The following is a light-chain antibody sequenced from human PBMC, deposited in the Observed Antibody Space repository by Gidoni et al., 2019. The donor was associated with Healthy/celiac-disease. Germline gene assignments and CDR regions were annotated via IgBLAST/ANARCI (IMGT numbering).Light chain of an antibody. CDR2: WAS. Sequence: DIVMTQSPASLVVSLGERATINCKSSQSVLYSSNNKNYLAWYQQKPGQPPKLRIYWASTRESGVPDRFSGSGSGTDFTLTISSLQAEDVAVYYCQKYYSRVTFGPGTKVDIK. CDR3: QKYYSRVT. J-gene: IGKJ3*01. CDR1: QSVLYSSNNKNY. V-gene: IGKV4-1*01.